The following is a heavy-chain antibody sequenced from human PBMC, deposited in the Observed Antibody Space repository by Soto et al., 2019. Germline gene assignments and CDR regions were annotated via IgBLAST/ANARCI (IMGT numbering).Heavy chain of an antibody. CDR2: TSNGGNT. D-gene: IGHD2-15*01. V-gene: IGHV3-23*01. CDR1: GFPFSTYA. Sequence: EVQLLESGGGLVQRGGSLRLSCEASGFPFSTYAMTWVRQVPGKGLEWVSTTSNGGNTEFAESVRGRFTVFRDNSKNTIYLQMSSLRAEDSAIYFCARDFRPGLIVPTQSGFDPWGQGTPVTVSS. CDR3: ARDFRPGLIVPTQSGFDP. J-gene: IGHJ5*02.